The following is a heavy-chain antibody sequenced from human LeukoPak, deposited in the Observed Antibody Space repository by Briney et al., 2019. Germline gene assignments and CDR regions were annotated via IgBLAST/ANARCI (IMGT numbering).Heavy chain of an antibody. Sequence: ASVKVSCKASGYSFTTYYMHWVRQAPGQGLEWMGIINPRGGGTRYTEKFQGRVTMTRDTSTSTAYMELSSLRSEDTAVYYCARGGSMVYWGQGTLVTVSS. D-gene: IGHD2-2*01. CDR2: INPRGGGT. V-gene: IGHV1-46*01. CDR3: ARGGSMVY. J-gene: IGHJ4*02. CDR1: GYSFTTYY.